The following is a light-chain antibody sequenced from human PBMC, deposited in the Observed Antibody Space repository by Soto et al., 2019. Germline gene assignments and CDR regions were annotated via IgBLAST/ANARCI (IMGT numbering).Light chain of an antibody. V-gene: IGKV3-20*01. CDR3: QQYHKSPWT. CDR1: QSVDSNY. J-gene: IGKJ1*01. Sequence: EIALTQSPDTLSLSPGERATLSCRASQSVDSNYLAWYKQKPGQPPTLLMYGASTRATGIPGRISGSGSGTAFSLTITRLEPEDFAVYICQQYHKSPWTFGQGTKVEVK. CDR2: GAS.